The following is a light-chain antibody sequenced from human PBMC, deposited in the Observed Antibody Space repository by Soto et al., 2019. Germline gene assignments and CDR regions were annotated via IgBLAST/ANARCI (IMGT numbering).Light chain of an antibody. CDR2: SNY. J-gene: IGLJ1*01. V-gene: IGLV1-44*01. CDR1: SSKNGSNT. CDR3: AAWDDSLNGHYV. Sequence: QSVLTQPPSASGTPGQRVTISCSGSSSKNGSNTVNWYQHLPGTAPKLLIYSNYQRPSGVPERFSGSKSGTSASLVISGLQSEDEADYYCAAWDDSLNGHYVFGTGTKVTVL.